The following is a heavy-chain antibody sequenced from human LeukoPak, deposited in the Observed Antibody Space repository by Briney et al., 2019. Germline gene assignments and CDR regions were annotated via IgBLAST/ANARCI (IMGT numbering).Heavy chain of an antibody. CDR1: GGSIRSGGYY. CDR2: IYYSGST. D-gene: IGHD3-9*01. V-gene: IGHV4-31*03. Sequence: SETLSLTCTVSGGSIRSGGYYWSWIRQHPGKGLEWIGYIYYSGSTYYNPSLKSRVTISVDTSKNQFSLKLSSVTAADTAVYYCARVQGYYDILTGYYVGAFDIWGQGTMVTVSS. CDR3: ARVQGYYDILTGYYVGAFDI. J-gene: IGHJ3*02.